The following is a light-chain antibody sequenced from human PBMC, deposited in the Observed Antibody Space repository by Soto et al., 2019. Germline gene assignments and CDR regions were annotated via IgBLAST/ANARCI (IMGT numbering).Light chain of an antibody. CDR3: QQYDNSPIT. J-gene: IGKJ5*01. CDR1: QSISSSF. Sequence: PEERASLSCGASQSISSSFLAWYQQKLGQAPRLLIYGASSRATGIPDRFSGTGSETDFTLTISRLEPEDFAVYYCQQYDNSPITFGQGTRLEIK. V-gene: IGKV3-20*01. CDR2: GAS.